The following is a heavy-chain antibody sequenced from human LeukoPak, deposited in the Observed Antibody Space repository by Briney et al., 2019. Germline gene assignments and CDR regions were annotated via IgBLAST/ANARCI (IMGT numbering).Heavy chain of an antibody. Sequence: GGSLRLARAASGFSLSSNSMNWFRQAPGKGLEWVSSMSTNATYIHYADSVKGRFTMSRDNAKNSLYLQMNSLRAEDTAVYYCASNDNWFDPWGQGTLVTVSS. J-gene: IGHJ5*02. CDR2: MSTNATYI. V-gene: IGHV3-21*06. CDR1: GFSLSSNS. CDR3: ASNDNWFDP.